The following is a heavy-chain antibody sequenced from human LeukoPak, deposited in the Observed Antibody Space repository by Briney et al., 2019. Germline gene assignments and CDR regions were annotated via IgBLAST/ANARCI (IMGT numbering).Heavy chain of an antibody. CDR3: ARDRLYRSNSDERAMVRGVIIDFDY. CDR2: ISSSSSYI. CDR1: GFTFSSYS. Sequence: GGSLRLSCAASGFTFSSYSMNWVRQAPGKGLEWVSSISSSSSYIYYADSVKGRFTISRDNAKNSLYLQMNSLRAEDTAVYYCARDRLYRSNSDERAMVRGVIIDFDYWGQGTLVTVSS. V-gene: IGHV3-21*01. J-gene: IGHJ4*02. D-gene: IGHD3-10*01.